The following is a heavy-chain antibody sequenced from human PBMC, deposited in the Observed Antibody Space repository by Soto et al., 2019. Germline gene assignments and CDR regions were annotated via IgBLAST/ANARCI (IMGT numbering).Heavy chain of an antibody. Sequence: LSLTFTVSWVSVIVGSYDLGWIRQPPGKGLEWIGYIYNSGSTNYNPSLKSRVTISVDTSKNHFSLRMSSVTAADTAVYYCTRESDSGSYYFDYWGRGTLVTVSS. D-gene: IGHD3-10*01. J-gene: IGHJ4*02. V-gene: IGHV4-61*03. CDR3: TRESDSGSYYFDY. CDR1: WVSVIVGSYD. CDR2: IYNSGST.